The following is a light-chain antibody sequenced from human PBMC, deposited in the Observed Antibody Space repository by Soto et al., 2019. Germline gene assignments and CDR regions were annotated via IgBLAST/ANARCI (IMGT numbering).Light chain of an antibody. CDR2: AAS. CDR3: QNGA. V-gene: IGKV1-27*01. CDR1: QGISNY. J-gene: IGKJ1*01. Sequence: DIQMTQSPSSLSASVGDRVTITCRASQGISNYLAWYQQKPGKVPKLLIYAASTWQSGVPSRFSGSGSGTDFTLTISSLQPEDVATYYCQNGAFGQGTKVEIK.